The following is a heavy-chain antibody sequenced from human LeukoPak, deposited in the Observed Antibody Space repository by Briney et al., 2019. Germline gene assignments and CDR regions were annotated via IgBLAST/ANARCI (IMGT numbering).Heavy chain of an antibody. J-gene: IGHJ6*02. CDR2: IYYSGST. CDR1: GGSLSSGGYY. D-gene: IGHD2-2*01. V-gene: IGHV4-31*03. Sequence: SETLSLTCTVSGGSLSSGGYYWGWLRQHPGTGLEWLGYIYYSGSTYYNPSLKSRVTISVDTSKNQFSLKLSSVTAADTAVYYCARDPCSSTSCYGNSYYYYGMDVWGQGTTVTVSS. CDR3: ARDPCSSTSCYGNSYYYYGMDV.